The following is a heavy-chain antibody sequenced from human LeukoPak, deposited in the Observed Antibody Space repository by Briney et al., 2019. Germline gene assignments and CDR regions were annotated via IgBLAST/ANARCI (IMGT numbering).Heavy chain of an antibody. D-gene: IGHD3-10*01. Sequence: EGSLRLSCAASGFTFSSYGMHWVRQAPGKGLEWVAVISYDGSNKYYADSIKGRFTISRENSKNTLHLQMNSLRAEDTAVYYCAKDHYYYGSGIYFMHYFDYWGQGTLVTVSS. CDR3: AKDHYYYGSGIYFMHYFDY. CDR1: GFTFSSYG. J-gene: IGHJ4*02. V-gene: IGHV3-30*18. CDR2: ISYDGSNK.